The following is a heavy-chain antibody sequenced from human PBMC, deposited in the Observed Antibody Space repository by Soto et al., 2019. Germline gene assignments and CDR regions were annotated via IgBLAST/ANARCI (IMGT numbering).Heavy chain of an antibody. CDR2: ISHDGNNK. CDR1: GFTFSNYV. V-gene: IGHV3-30-3*01. CDR3: AREDESSGYAGTFHH. D-gene: IGHD3-22*01. J-gene: IGHJ1*01. Sequence: PGGSLRLSCAASGFTFSNYVIHWVRQAPGQGLEWVALISHDGNNKQYGGSVTGRFTISRDNSKNTLSLQMDTLRAEDTAVYYCAREDESSGYAGTFHHWGQGTQVTVSS.